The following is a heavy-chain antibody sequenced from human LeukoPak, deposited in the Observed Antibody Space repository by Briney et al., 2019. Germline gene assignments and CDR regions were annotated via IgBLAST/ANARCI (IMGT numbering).Heavy chain of an antibody. CDR3: AKETIAAPYYFDY. Sequence: AGGSLRLSCAASGFTFDDYAMHWVRQAPGKGLEWVSGISWNSGSIGYADSVKGRFTISRENAKNSLYLQMNSLRAEDMALYYCAKETIAAPYYFDYWGQGTLVTVSS. CDR2: ISWNSGSI. CDR1: GFTFDDYA. J-gene: IGHJ4*02. D-gene: IGHD6-13*01. V-gene: IGHV3-9*03.